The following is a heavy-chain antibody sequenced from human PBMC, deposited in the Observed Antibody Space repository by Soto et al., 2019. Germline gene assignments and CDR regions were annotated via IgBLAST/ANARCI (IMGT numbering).Heavy chain of an antibody. CDR2: IIPIFGTA. CDR3: ARDGGFGELLFTCPDY. Sequence: QVQLVQSGAEVKKPGSSVKVSCKASGGTFSSYAISWVRQAPGQGLEWMGGIIPIFGTANYAQKFQGRVTITAYESTSTAYMELRSLRSEYTAVYYCARDGGFGELLFTCPDYWGQGTLVTVSS. J-gene: IGHJ4*02. CDR1: GGTFSSYA. V-gene: IGHV1-69*01. D-gene: IGHD3-10*01.